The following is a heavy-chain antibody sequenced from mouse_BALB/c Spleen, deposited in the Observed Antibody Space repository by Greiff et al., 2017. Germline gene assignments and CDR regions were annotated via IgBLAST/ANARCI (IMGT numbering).Heavy chain of an antibody. CDR3: ARYGSYSWFAY. Sequence: VQLQQSGAELMKPGASVKISCKATGYTFSSYWIEWVKQRPGHGLEWIGEILPGSGSTNYNEKFKGKATFTADTSSNTAYMQLSSLTSEDSAVYYCARYGSYSWFAYWGQGTLVTVSA. J-gene: IGHJ3*01. CDR1: GYTFSSYW. CDR2: ILPGSGST. V-gene: IGHV1-9*01. D-gene: IGHD1-1*02.